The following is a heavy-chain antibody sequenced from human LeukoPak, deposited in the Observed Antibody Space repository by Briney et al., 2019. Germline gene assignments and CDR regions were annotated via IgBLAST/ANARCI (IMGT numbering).Heavy chain of an antibody. J-gene: IGHJ4*02. D-gene: IGHD6-13*01. Sequence: GGSLRLSCAASGFTFSSYAMHWVRQAPGKGLEWVAVISYDGSNKYYADSVKGRFTISRDNSKNTLYLQMNSLRAEDTAVYYCARDDRSSWCYWGQGTLVTVSS. CDR1: GFTFSSYA. V-gene: IGHV3-30*07. CDR2: ISYDGSNK. CDR3: ARDDRSSWCY.